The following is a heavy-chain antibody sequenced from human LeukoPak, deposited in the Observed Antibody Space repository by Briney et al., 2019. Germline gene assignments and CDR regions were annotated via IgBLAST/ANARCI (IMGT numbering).Heavy chain of an antibody. Sequence: GALRLSCAASGFTFSSYAMHWVRQAPGKGLEWVAVISYDGSNKYYADSVKGRFTISRDNAKNTLYLQMNSLRAEDTAVYYCAKGLGVFSSGSDYWGQGTLVTVSS. D-gene: IGHD3-22*01. J-gene: IGHJ4*02. V-gene: IGHV3-30*04. CDR1: GFTFSSYA. CDR2: ISYDGSNK. CDR3: AKGLGVFSSGSDY.